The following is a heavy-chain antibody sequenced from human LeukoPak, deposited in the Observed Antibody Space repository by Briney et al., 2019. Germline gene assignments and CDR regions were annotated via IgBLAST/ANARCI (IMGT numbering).Heavy chain of an antibody. J-gene: IGHJ4*02. Sequence: ASVKVSCKASGYTFTSYGISWVRQAPGQGLEWMGWISAYNGNTNYAQKLQGRVTMTTDTSTSTAYMELRSLRSDDTAVYYCARDHYITIFGVVTPTYDYWGQGTLVTVSS. CDR3: ARDHYITIFGVVTPTYDY. CDR1: GYTFTSYG. CDR2: ISAYNGNT. V-gene: IGHV1-18*01. D-gene: IGHD3-3*01.